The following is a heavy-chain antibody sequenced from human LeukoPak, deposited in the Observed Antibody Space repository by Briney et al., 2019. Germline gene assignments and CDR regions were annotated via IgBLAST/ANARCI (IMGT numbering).Heavy chain of an antibody. CDR2: IWYDGSNK. V-gene: IGHV3-33*06. J-gene: IGHJ4*02. Sequence: GGSLRLSCAASGFTFSSYGMHWVRQAPGMGLEWVAVIWYDGSNKYYADSVKGRFTISRDNSKNTLYLQMNSLRAEDTAVYYCAKDSGIVVVTFYFDYWGQGTLVTVSS. CDR1: GFTFSSYG. D-gene: IGHD2-21*02. CDR3: AKDSGIVVVTFYFDY.